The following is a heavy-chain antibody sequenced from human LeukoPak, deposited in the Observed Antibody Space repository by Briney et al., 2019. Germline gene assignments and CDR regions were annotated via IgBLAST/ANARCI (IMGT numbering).Heavy chain of an antibody. CDR2: ISAYYANT. D-gene: IGHD3-10*01. J-gene: IGHJ4*02. Sequence: ASVKVSCKASGYTFTSSGISWVRQAPGQGLEWMGWISAYYANTHHAQNLQDRVTMTTDTSTSTAYLELRSLRSDDTAVYYCARDVSRYTSGRYYPNTFDYWGQGTLVTVSS. CDR3: ARDVSRYTSGRYYPNTFDY. V-gene: IGHV1-18*01. CDR1: GYTFTSSG.